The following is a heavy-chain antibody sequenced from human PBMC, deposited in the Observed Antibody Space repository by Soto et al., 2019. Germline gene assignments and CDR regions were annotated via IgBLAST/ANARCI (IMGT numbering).Heavy chain of an antibody. D-gene: IGHD5-18*01. Sequence: EVQLVESGGGLIQPGGSLRLNCAASGLSVTANYMTWVRQAPGKGLEWLSIIYRGGGTYYADSLKGRAIISRDGSRNMVFLQMTSLTAEDAGVYYCARRDDSDTFDIWGRGTVVNVSS. CDR1: GLSVTANY. CDR2: IYRGGGT. CDR3: ARRDDSDTFDI. V-gene: IGHV3-53*01. J-gene: IGHJ3*02.